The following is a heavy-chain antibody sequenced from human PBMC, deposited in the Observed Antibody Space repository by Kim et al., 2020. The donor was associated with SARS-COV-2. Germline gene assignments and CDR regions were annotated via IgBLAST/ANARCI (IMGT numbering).Heavy chain of an antibody. CDR3: ARDHHSEREPLLDS. CDR2: VGRSAART. J-gene: IGHJ5*01. Sequence: GGSLRLSCETSGFTFNSYAMSWVRQAPGKGPEWVAYVGRSAARTYYAASVKGRFIISSDSATNSIHLQMDSLRAEDTALYYCARDHHSEREPLLDSWG. D-gene: IGHD1-1*01. V-gene: IGHV3-23*01. CDR1: GFTFNSYA.